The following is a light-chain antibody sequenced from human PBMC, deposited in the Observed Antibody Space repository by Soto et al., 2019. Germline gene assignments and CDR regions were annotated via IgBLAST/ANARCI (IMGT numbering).Light chain of an antibody. CDR1: QSIGAY. CDR3: QQSYRIPCT. CDR2: TVS. Sequence: DIQMTQSPSSLSASVGDRVTITCRASQSIGAYLNWFQHKPGNAPKLLVYTVSILLSGVPSRFSGSGSGSDFALSISSMQTADLSTYYCQQSYRIPCTFGQGTKVENK. V-gene: IGKV1-39*01. J-gene: IGKJ1*01.